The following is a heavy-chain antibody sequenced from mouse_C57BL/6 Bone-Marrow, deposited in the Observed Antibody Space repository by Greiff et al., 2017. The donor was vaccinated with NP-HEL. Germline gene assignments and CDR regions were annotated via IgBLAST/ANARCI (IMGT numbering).Heavy chain of an antibody. V-gene: IGHV1-69*01. J-gene: IGHJ3*01. CDR1: GYTFTSYW. CDR2: IDPSDSYT. CDR3: ARLRSTTVPWFAY. D-gene: IGHD1-1*01. Sequence: QVQLQQPGAELVMPGASVKLSCKASGYTFTSYWMHWVKQRPGQGLEWIGKIDPSDSYTNYTQKFKGKSTLTVDKSSSTAYMQLSSLTSEDSEVYYCARLRSTTVPWFAYWGQGTLVTVSA.